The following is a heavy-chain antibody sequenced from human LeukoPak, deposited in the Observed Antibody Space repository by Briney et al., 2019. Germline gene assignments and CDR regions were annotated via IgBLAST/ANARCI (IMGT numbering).Heavy chain of an antibody. CDR3: ARDFLRWFDY. J-gene: IGHJ4*02. V-gene: IGHV3-30-3*01. CDR1: GFTFSSYA. Sequence: GRSLRLSCAASGFTFSSYAMHWVRQAPGKGLEWVAVISYDGSNKYYADSVKGRFTISRDNSKNTLYLQMNSLRAEDTAVYYCARDFLRWFDYWGQGTLVTVSS. CDR2: ISYDGSNK. D-gene: IGHD4-17*01.